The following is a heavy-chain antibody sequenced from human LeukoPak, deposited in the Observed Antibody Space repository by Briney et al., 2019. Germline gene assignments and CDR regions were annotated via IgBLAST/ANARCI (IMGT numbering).Heavy chain of an antibody. D-gene: IGHD2-15*01. J-gene: IGHJ4*02. CDR3: ARDVVVAGTRIIDY. CDR1: GGTFSSYA. V-gene: IGHV1-69*04. CDR2: IIPILNLV. Sequence: GASVKVSCKATGGTFSSYAISWVRQAPGQGLEWMGRIIPILNLVNYAQRFQGRVTITAGKSTSTSYMELTSLRSDDTAVYYCARDVVVAGTRIIDYWGQGTLVTVSS.